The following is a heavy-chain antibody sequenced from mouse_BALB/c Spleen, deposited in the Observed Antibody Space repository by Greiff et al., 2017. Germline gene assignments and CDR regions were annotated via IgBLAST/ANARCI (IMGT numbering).Heavy chain of an antibody. V-gene: IGHV1S34*01. CDR3: ARGDPIYDSYPDY. J-gene: IGHJ2*01. Sequence: LVKPGASVKISCKASGYSFTGYYMNWVKQSHGKSLEWIGYISCYNGATSYNQKFKGKATFTVDTSSSTAYMQFNSLTSEDSAVYYCARGDPIYDSYPDYWGQGTTLTVSS. CDR2: ISCYNGAT. D-gene: IGHD2-3*01. CDR1: GYSFTGYY.